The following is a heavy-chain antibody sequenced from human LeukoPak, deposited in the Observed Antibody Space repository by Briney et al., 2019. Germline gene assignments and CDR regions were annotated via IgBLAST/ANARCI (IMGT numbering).Heavy chain of an antibody. CDR3: ARDADGSGTLLDY. V-gene: IGHV1-18*01. D-gene: IGHD3-10*01. J-gene: IGHJ4*02. CDR1: GYTLTSYG. CDR2: INADNGNT. Sequence: GASVKVSCKASGYTLTSYGISWVRQAPGQGLEWMGWINADNGNTRYAQKLQGRVTMTTDTSTTTAYMDLRSLRSDDTAVYYCARDADGSGTLLDYWGQGTLVTVSS.